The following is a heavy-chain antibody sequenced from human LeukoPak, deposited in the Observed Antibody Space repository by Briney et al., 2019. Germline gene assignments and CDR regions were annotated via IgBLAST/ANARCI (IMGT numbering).Heavy chain of an antibody. D-gene: IGHD3-9*01. Sequence: GGSLRLSCAASGFTFSSYGMSWVRQAPGKGLEWVSAISGSGGSTYYADSVKGRFTISRDNSKNTLYLQMNSLRAEDAAVYYCAKTGARRNRILTVWGQGTLVTVSS. J-gene: IGHJ4*02. CDR1: GFTFSSYG. CDR2: ISGSGGST. V-gene: IGHV3-23*01. CDR3: AKTGARRNRILTV.